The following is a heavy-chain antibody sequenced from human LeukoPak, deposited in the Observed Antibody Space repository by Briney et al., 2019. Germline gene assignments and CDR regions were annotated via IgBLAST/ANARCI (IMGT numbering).Heavy chain of an antibody. CDR1: GFPFSSYW. J-gene: IGHJ4*02. CDR3: ARGQMAGY. CDR2: IKPDGSEK. D-gene: IGHD5-24*01. V-gene: IGHV3-7*05. Sequence: AGGSLRHSCAASGFPFSSYWMSWVRQAPGKGLEWVANIKPDGSEKSYVDSVKGRFTISRDNAKNSLYLQMNSLRAEDTAVYYCARGQMAGYWGQGTLVTVSS.